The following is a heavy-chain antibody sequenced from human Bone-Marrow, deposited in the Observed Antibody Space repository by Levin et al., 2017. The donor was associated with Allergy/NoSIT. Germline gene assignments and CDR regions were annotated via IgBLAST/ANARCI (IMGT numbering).Heavy chain of an antibody. Sequence: GGSLRLSCAASGFTFSSYGMHWVRQAPGKGLEWVAVISYDGSNKYYADSVKGRFTISRDNSKNTLYLQMNSLRAEDTAVYYCAKPRLAAAGTGRRYYFDYWGQGTLVTVSS. J-gene: IGHJ4*02. CDR1: GFTFSSYG. CDR3: AKPRLAAAGTGRRYYFDY. D-gene: IGHD6-13*01. V-gene: IGHV3-30*18. CDR2: ISYDGSNK.